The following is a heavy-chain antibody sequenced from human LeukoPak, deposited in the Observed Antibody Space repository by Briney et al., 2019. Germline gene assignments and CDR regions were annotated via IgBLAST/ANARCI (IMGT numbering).Heavy chain of an antibody. J-gene: IGHJ6*02. CDR3: ARGGYYGSGSYYYSDYYYYGMDV. CDR2: IYYSGST. CDR1: GGSISSYY. V-gene: IGHV4-59*01. D-gene: IGHD3-10*01. Sequence: PSETLSLTCTVSGGSISSYYWSWIRQPPGKGLEWIGYIYYSGSTNYNPSLKSRVTISVDTSKNQFSLKLSSVTAADTAVYYCARGGYYGSGSYYYSDYYYYGMDVWGQGTTVTVSS.